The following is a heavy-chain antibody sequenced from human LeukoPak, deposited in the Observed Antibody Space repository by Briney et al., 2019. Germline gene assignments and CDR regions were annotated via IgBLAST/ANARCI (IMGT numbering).Heavy chain of an antibody. CDR3: ARGHTAVTRHFDF. CDR2: FSSGSSAI. Sequence: PGRSLRLSCAASGFTFSRYGIHWVRQARGRGLEGVSIFSSGSSAIFSADALKGRFTISRDDAKNLLYLDMNSLRAEDTAVYYCARGHTAVTRHFDFWGQGTLVTVSS. CDR1: GFTFSRYG. V-gene: IGHV3-21*01. D-gene: IGHD4-17*01. J-gene: IGHJ4*02.